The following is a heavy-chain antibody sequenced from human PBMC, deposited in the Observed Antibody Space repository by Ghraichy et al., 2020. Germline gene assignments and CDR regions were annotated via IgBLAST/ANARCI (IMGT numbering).Heavy chain of an antibody. V-gene: IGHV3-21*01. J-gene: IGHJ4*02. CDR1: GVAFSDYC. Sequence: GGSLRLSCSVSGVAFSDYCLSWVRLAPGKGLEWVSSISTRSSFIYYSDSVKGRFTISRDDARNSLFLQMASLRADDSAIYYCAISGGSLFLPRVDYWGLGTLVTVSS. D-gene: IGHD6-13*01. CDR3: AISGGSLFLPRVDY. CDR2: ISTRSSFI.